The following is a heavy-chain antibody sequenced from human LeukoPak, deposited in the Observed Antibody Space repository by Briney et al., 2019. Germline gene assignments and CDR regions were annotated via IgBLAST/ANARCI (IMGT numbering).Heavy chain of an antibody. CDR3: ARVPHAMVRGVIITESYFDY. J-gene: IGHJ4*02. V-gene: IGHV3-7*01. CDR2: IKQDGSEK. D-gene: IGHD3-10*01. CDR1: GFTFSDNW. Sequence: GGSLRLSCAASGFTFSDNWMTWVRRAPGKGLECVANIKQDGSEKYYVDSVKGRFTISRDNAKKSVYLQMNSLRVEDSAVYYCARVPHAMVRGVIITESYFDYWGQGTLVTVSS.